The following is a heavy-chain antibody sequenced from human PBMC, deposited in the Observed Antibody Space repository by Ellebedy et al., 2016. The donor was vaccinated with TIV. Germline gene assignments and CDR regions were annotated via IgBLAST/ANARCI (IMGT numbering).Heavy chain of an antibody. Sequence: SETLSLTXTVSGGSISSYYWNWIRQPPGRGLEWIGYIYYSGSTNCNPSLKSRVTISVDTSKNQFSLKLSSVTAADTAVYYCARGNGVVIGLSSVFYYYGMDVWGQGTTVTVSS. V-gene: IGHV4-59*01. CDR2: IYYSGST. J-gene: IGHJ6*02. CDR3: ARGNGVVIGLSSVFYYYGMDV. CDR1: GGSISSYY. D-gene: IGHD3-3*01.